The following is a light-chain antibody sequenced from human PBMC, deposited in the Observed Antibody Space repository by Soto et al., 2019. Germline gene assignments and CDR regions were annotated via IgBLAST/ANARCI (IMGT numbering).Light chain of an antibody. CDR3: QQYNMWPRT. J-gene: IGKJ1*01. CDR2: GAS. V-gene: IGKV3-15*01. CDR1: QSLGTN. Sequence: EIVMRQSPATLSVSPGERATLSCRASQSLGTNLAWFQQKPGQAPRLLIHGASTRATGTPARFSGSGSGTEFTLTISSPQSEDFAVYYCQQYNMWPRTFGQGTKVDIK.